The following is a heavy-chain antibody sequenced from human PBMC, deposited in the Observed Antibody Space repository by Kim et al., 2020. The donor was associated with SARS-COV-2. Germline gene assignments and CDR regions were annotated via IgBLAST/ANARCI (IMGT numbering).Heavy chain of an antibody. V-gene: IGHV4-34*01. Sequence: SETLSLTCAVYGGSFSGYYWSWIRQPPGKGLEWIGEINHSGSTNYNPSLKSRVTISVDTSKNQFSLKLSSVTAADTAVYYCARGRGWLVQGNWFDPWGQGTLVTVSS. J-gene: IGHJ5*02. D-gene: IGHD6-19*01. CDR1: GGSFSGYY. CDR3: ARGRGWLVQGNWFDP. CDR2: INHSGST.